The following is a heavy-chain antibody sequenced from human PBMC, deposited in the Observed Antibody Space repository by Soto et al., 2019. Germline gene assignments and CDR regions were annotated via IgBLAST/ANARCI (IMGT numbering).Heavy chain of an antibody. CDR1: GFTFSSYA. CDR3: ARDQFSPPHKRQLNSWSYGWRHY. CDR2: ISYDGSNK. D-gene: IGHD2-8*02. J-gene: IGHJ4*02. V-gene: IGHV3-30-3*01. Sequence: GGSLRLSCAASGFTFSSYAMHWVRQAPGKGLEWVAVISYDGSNKYYADSVKGRFTISRDNSKNTLYLQMNSLRAEDTAVYYCARDQFSPPHKRQLNSWSYGWRHYWGQGTLVTVSS.